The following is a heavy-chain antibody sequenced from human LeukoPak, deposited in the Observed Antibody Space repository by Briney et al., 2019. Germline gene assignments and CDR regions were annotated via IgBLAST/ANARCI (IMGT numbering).Heavy chain of an antibody. CDR2: ISSSSSTI. J-gene: IGHJ4*02. V-gene: IGHV3-48*01. Sequence: GGSLRLSCAASGFTFSSYSMNWVRQAPGKGLEWVSYISSSSSTIYYADSVKGRFTISRDNAKNSLYLQMNSLRAEDTAVYYCARDKGGLGDYWGQGTLVTVSS. CDR1: GFTFSSYS. D-gene: IGHD3-16*01. CDR3: ARDKGGLGDY.